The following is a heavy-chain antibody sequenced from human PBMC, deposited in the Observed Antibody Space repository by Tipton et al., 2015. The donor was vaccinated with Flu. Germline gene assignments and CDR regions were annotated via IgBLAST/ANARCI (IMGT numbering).Heavy chain of an antibody. CDR2: FFSVIGTI. Sequence: QLVQSGPEVKKPGSSVKVSCKASGGTFRRFTISWVRQAPGQGLEWIGGFFSVIGTINIAQKFQGRVSLSADESTATAYMEMNSLRFDDTGVFYCARAVIPDFWIGAADSWGQGTLVTVSS. CDR3: ARAVIPDFWIGAADS. J-gene: IGHJ4*02. D-gene: IGHD3-3*01. V-gene: IGHV1-69*01. CDR1: GGTFRRFT.